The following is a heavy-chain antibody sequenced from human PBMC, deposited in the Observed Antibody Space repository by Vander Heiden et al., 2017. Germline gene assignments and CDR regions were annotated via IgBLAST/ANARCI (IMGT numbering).Heavy chain of an antibody. Sequence: EVQLVESGGAVVQPGGSLRLSCAASGFTFDDYTMHWVRQAPGKGLEWVSLISWDGGSTDEADAVKGRFTISRDNSKNSLYMQMNSMRTEDTALYYGAKAPGRGRIDYWGQGTMVTVFS. CDR1: GFTFDDYT. CDR3: AKAPGRGRIDY. D-gene: IGHD3-10*01. J-gene: IGHJ4*02. CDR2: ISWDGGST. V-gene: IGHV3-43*01.